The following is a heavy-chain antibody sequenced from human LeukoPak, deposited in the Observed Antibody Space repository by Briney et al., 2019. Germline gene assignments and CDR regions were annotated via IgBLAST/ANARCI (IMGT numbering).Heavy chain of an antibody. CDR2: ISWNSGSI. J-gene: IGHJ4*02. D-gene: IGHD3-10*01. CDR3: AKDEDGSGSYYDY. Sequence: PGGSLRFSCAASGFTFDDYAMHWVRQAPGKGLEWVSGISWNSGSIGYADSVKGRFTISRDNAKNSLYLQMNSLRAEDTALYYCAKDEDGSGSYYDYWGQGTLVTVSS. CDR1: GFTFDDYA. V-gene: IGHV3-9*01.